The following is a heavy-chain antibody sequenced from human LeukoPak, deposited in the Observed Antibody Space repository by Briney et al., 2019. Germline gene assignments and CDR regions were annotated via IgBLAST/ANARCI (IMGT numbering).Heavy chain of an antibody. V-gene: IGHV4-34*01. D-gene: IGHD5-24*01. CDR1: GGSFSGYY. J-gene: IGHJ4*02. CDR3: ARRDGYYGGFDY. Sequence: PSETLSLTCAVYGGSFSGYYWSWIRQPPGKGVEWIGEINHSGSTNYNPSLKSRVTISVDTSKNQFSLKLSSVTAADTAVYYCARRDGYYGGFDYWGQGTLVTVSS. CDR2: INHSGST.